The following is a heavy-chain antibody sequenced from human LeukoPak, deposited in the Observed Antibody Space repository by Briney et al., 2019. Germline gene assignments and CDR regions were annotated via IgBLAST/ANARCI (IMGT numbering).Heavy chain of an antibody. D-gene: IGHD2-15*01. J-gene: IGHJ6*02. V-gene: IGHV3-23*01. CDR1: GFTFRSYA. CDR3: TRHSDAYCSRANCCVDNFYGLDV. Sequence: PGGSLRLSCAASGFTFRSYAMSWVRQAPGKGLEWVSGIIADFDTTYYADSVRGRFTISRDHSKNTLYLQMNSLRAEDTAVYYCTRHSDAYCSRANCCVDNFYGLDVWGQGTRVTVSS. CDR2: IIADFDTT.